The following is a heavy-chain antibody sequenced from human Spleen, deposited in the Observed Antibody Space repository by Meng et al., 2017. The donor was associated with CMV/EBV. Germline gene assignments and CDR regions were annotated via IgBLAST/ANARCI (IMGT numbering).Heavy chain of an antibody. J-gene: IGHJ6*02. CDR1: GFTFSDYY. V-gene: IGHV3-11*01. D-gene: IGHD6-6*01. CDR2: ISTSGHTI. CDR3: AKDMSGPEQLVPGLLYGMEV. Sequence: GESLKISCAASGFTFSDYYMSWIRQAPGKGLEWLSYISTSGHTIYYADSVRGRFTISRDNAKNSLYLQMISLRAEDTAFYYCAKDMSGPEQLVPGLLYGMEVWGQGTTVTVSS.